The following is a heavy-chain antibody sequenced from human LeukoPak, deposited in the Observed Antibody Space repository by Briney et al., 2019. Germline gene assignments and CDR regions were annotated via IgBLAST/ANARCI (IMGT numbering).Heavy chain of an antibody. CDR1: GYTLTELS. V-gene: IGHV1-24*01. Sequence: ASVKVSCKVSGYTLTELSMHWVRQAPGKGLEWMGGFDPEDGETIYAQKFQGRVTMTEDTSTDTAYMELSSLRSEDTAVYYCATGYITIFGVVNNWFDPWGQGTLVTVPS. CDR3: ATGYITIFGVVNNWFDP. D-gene: IGHD3-3*01. J-gene: IGHJ5*02. CDR2: FDPEDGET.